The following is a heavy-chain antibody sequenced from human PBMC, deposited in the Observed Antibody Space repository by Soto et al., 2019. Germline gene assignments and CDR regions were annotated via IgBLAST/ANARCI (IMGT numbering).Heavy chain of an antibody. D-gene: IGHD3-10*01. CDR1: GYTFTSYA. CDR2: INAGNGNT. V-gene: IGHV1-3*01. Sequence: ASVKVSCKASGYTFTSYAMHWVRQAPGQRLEWMGWINAGNGNTKYSQKFQGRVTITRDTSASTAYMELSSLRSEDTAVYYCARTLYYYGSGSYYRYLDYYYYGMDVWGQGTTVTVS. CDR3: ARTLYYYGSGSYYRYLDYYYYGMDV. J-gene: IGHJ6*02.